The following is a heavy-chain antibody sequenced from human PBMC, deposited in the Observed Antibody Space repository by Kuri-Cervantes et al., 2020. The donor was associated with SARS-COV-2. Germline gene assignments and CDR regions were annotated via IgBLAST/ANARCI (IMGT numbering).Heavy chain of an antibody. Sequence: GESLKISCAASGFTFSSYEMNWVRQAPGKGLEWVSYISSSGSTIYYADSVKGRFTISRDNAKNSLYLQMNSLRAEDTAVYYCARVASSAAVNYFDYWGQGTLVTVSS. CDR1: GFTFSSYE. J-gene: IGHJ4*02. D-gene: IGHD6-13*01. V-gene: IGHV3-48*03. CDR3: ARVASSAAVNYFDY. CDR2: ISSSGSTI.